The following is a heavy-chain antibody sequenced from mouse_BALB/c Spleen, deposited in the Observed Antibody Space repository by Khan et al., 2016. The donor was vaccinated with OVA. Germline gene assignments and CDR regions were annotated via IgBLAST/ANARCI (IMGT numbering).Heavy chain of an antibody. CDR3: ARPPYFSYAMDN. J-gene: IGHJ4*01. CDR1: GHTFTNFG. D-gene: IGHD2-10*01. V-gene: IGHV9-3-1*01. CDR2: INTYTGEP. Sequence: QVQLKQSGPELKKPGETVKISCKASGHTFTNFGMNWVKQAPGKGLKWMGWINTYTGEPTYADDFNGRFAFSLVASASTAYLQINNLTNEDTATYFCARPPYFSYAMDNWGQGTSVTVSS.